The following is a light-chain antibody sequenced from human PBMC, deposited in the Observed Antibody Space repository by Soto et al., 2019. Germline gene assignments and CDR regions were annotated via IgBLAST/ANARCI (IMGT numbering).Light chain of an antibody. CDR1: QSLLHINGYNY. Sequence: IVMTQSPLSLPVTPGEPASISCRSSQSLLHINGYNYLDLYLQRPGQSPQVLIYLGSNRASGVPVRFSGSGSGTDFTLKISRVEAEDVGVYYCMQPLQTPWTFGQGTKVDIK. J-gene: IGKJ1*01. CDR3: MQPLQTPWT. CDR2: LGS. V-gene: IGKV2-28*01.